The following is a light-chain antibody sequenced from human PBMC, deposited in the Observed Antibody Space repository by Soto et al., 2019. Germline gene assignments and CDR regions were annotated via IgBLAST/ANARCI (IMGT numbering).Light chain of an antibody. CDR2: DSS. Sequence: DIQMTQSPSSLSASVGDRVTIICQASQDITNYLNWYQQKPGKATNLLIHDSSNLETGVPSRFSESGTGTYFSFTITSLQPEDIATYYCQQYDTLPLTFGQGTRLEIK. J-gene: IGKJ5*01. V-gene: IGKV1-33*01. CDR3: QQYDTLPLT. CDR1: QDITNY.